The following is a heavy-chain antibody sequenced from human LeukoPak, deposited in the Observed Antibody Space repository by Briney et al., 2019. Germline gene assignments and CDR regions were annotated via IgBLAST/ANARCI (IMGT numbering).Heavy chain of an antibody. CDR1: GFTFNSYA. J-gene: IGHJ4*02. V-gene: IGHV3-11*01. Sequence: GGSLRLSCAASGFTFNSYAMSWIRQAPGKGLEWVSYISSSGSTIYYADSVKGRFTISRDNAKNSLYLQMNSLRAEDTAVYYCARDIPRYCSGGSCLGAFDYWGQGTLVTVSS. CDR2: ISSSGSTI. CDR3: ARDIPRYCSGGSCLGAFDY. D-gene: IGHD2-15*01.